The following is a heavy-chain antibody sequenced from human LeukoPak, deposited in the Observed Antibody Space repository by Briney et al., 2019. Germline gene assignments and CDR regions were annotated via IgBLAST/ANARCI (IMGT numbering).Heavy chain of an antibody. J-gene: IGHJ4*02. CDR1: GYTFSNNW. Sequence: GGPLSLSCAASGYTFSNNWMHCVRQVQGQGLVWVSRIDTDGRTTDYADSVRGRFTIYRDNVQNTLYLQMNSLTAEDTAVYYCARDVAGARSYWGQGALVSVSS. D-gene: IGHD3-10*01. V-gene: IGHV3-74*01. CDR3: ARDVAGARSY. CDR2: IDTDGRTT.